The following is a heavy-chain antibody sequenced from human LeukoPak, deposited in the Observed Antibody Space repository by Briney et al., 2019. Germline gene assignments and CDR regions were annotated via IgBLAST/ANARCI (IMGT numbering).Heavy chain of an antibody. J-gene: IGHJ6*03. CDR3: ARDQWLWEYMDV. CDR2: ISGSGGST. V-gene: IGHV3-23*01. CDR1: GFTFSSYG. D-gene: IGHD3-22*01. Sequence: PGGSLRLSCAASGFTFSSYGMSWVRQAPGKGLEWVSAISGSGGSTYYADSVKGRFTISRDNAKNSLYLQMNSLRAEDTAVYYCARDQWLWEYMDVWGKGTTVTVSS.